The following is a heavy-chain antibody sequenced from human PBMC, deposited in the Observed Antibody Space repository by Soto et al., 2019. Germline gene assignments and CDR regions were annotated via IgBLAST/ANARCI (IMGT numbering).Heavy chain of an antibody. CDR2: INSSGSI. V-gene: IGHV4-34*01. CDR1: GGSIGGYY. Sequence: PSETLCLTSSVAGGSIGGYYWTWIRQPPGEGLEWIGEINSSGSIKYNPSLKSRVTMSVDTSKNQFSLKLASLTAADTAVYYCARAAIQSHQVEGQPPTSQTLDYWGQGTQVTVSS. D-gene: IGHD1-26*01. CDR3: ARAAIQSHQVEGQPPTSQTLDY. J-gene: IGHJ4*02.